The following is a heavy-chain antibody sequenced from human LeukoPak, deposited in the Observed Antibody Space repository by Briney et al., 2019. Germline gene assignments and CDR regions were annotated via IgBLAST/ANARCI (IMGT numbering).Heavy chain of an antibody. Sequence: SQTLSLTCAVSGGSISSGGYSWSWIRQPPGKGLEWIGYIYYSGSTNYNPSLKSRVTISVDTSKNQFSLKLSSVTAADTAVYYCARLGGVVIKSLSDNWFDPWGQGTLVTVSS. J-gene: IGHJ5*02. CDR3: ARLGGVVIKSLSDNWFDP. V-gene: IGHV4-30-4*07. CDR1: GGSISSGGYS. D-gene: IGHD3-3*01. CDR2: IYYSGST.